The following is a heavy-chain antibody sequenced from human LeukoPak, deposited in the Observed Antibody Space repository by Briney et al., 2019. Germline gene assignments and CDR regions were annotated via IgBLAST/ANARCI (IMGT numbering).Heavy chain of an antibody. V-gene: IGHV1-3*01. CDR3: ARVDDFWTGYFDY. D-gene: IGHD3/OR15-3a*01. J-gene: IGHJ4*02. CDR1: GYSFTSYA. Sequence: ASVKVSCKASGYSFTSYAMHWVRQAPGQRLEWMGWINAGNGNTTYVQKFQGRVTFTRDTSAYTVYMELSSLRSEDTAVYYCARVDDFWTGYFDYWGQGTLVTVSS. CDR2: INAGNGNT.